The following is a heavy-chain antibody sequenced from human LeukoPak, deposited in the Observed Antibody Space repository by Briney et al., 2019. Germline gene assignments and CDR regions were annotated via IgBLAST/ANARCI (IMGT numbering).Heavy chain of an antibody. Sequence: ASVKVSCXASGYTFTGYYMHWVRQAPGQGLEWMGRINPNSGGTNYAQKFQGRVTMTRDTSISTAYMELSRLRSDDTAVYYCARDRITIFGVAKTNWFDPWGQGTLVTVSS. D-gene: IGHD3-3*01. CDR2: INPNSGGT. J-gene: IGHJ5*02. V-gene: IGHV1-2*06. CDR3: ARDRITIFGVAKTNWFDP. CDR1: GYTFTGYY.